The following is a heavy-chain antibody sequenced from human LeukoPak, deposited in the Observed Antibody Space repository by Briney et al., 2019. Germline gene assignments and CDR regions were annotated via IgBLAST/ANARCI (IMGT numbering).Heavy chain of an antibody. Sequence: PVASVSVSCKASGYTFTGYYMHGGRQAPGEGVEGGGWINPNSGGTNYAQTFQGGVTMTRDTSISTAYMELSTLSSDDTAVYYCARPLRFLEWLSPNNYYYGMDVWGQGTTVTVSS. V-gene: IGHV1-2*02. CDR3: ARPLRFLEWLSPNNYYYGMDV. CDR1: GYTFTGYY. CDR2: INPNSGGT. J-gene: IGHJ6*02. D-gene: IGHD3-3*01.